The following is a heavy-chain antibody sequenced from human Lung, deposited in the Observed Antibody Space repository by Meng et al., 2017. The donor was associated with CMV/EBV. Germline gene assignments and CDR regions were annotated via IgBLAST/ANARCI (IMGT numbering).Heavy chain of an antibody. V-gene: IGHV4-4*07. D-gene: IGHD5-18*01. CDR2: IYTSGST. J-gene: IGHJ4*02. CDR1: GGSISSYY. CDR3: ARALKPDGYSYGYYFDY. Sequence: LXCTVSGGSISSYYWSWIRQPAGKGLEWIGRIYTSGSTNYNPSFKSRVTISVDRSKNQFSLKLSSVTAADTAVYYCARALKPDGYSYGYYFDYWGQGTLVTVSS.